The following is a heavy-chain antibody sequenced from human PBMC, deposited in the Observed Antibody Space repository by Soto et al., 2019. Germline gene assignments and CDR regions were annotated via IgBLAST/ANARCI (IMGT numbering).Heavy chain of an antibody. Sequence: QITLKESGPTLVKPTQTHTLTCTFSGFSRSSTRVAVGWNSQPQGTALEWLALIFWDDDKRYSPVLKPRLTITKATSKALVVLTITNMAPVDTAPYFCAHIVVGGLGYYFGYWCQGTLVTVSS. D-gene: IGHD6-19*01. CDR2: IFWDDDK. CDR3: AHIVVGGLGYYFGY. CDR1: GFSRSSTRVA. V-gene: IGHV2-5*02. J-gene: IGHJ4*02.